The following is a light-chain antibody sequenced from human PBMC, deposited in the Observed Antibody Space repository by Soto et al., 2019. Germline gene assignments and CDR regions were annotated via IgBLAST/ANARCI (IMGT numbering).Light chain of an antibody. J-gene: IGKJ1*01. CDR3: LRYNAFSQT. CDR2: DAS. V-gene: IGKV1-5*01. CDR1: QSMNDW. Sequence: DIQMTQSPSTLSASVGDRVTITCRASQSMNDWLAWYQQKPEKAPKVLIYDASSLQSGVPSRFSGSGSGTEFTLTIGSLQPDDVATYYCLRYNAFSQTFGQGTKVEI.